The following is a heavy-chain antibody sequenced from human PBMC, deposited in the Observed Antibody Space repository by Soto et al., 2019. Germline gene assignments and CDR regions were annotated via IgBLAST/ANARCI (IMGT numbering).Heavy chain of an antibody. Sequence: QVQLVESGGGVVQPGRSLRLSCAASGFTFSSYGMHWVRQAPGKGLEWVAVIWYDGSNKYYADSVKGRFTISRDNSKNTLYLQMNSLRAEDTAVYYCERGSDYYDSGGWDYWGQGTLVTVSS. J-gene: IGHJ4*02. D-gene: IGHD3-22*01. CDR2: IWYDGSNK. CDR3: ERGSDYYDSGGWDY. CDR1: GFTFSSYG. V-gene: IGHV3-33*01.